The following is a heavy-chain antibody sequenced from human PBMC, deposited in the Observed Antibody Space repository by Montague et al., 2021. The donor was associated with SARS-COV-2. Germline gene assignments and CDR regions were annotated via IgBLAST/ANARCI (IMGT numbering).Heavy chain of an antibody. J-gene: IGHJ4*02. Sequence: SETLSLTCSFSGGSIRSYYWSWIRLPPGKPLEWLGYIYYTGETTHNPPLKSRVTISVDTSRSQFSLRLTSVTAAVIAVYFCARFWSGYVDKWSQGTLVTVSS. V-gene: IGHV4-59*01. CDR1: GGSIRSYY. D-gene: IGHD3-3*01. CDR2: IYYTGET. CDR3: ARFWSGYVDK.